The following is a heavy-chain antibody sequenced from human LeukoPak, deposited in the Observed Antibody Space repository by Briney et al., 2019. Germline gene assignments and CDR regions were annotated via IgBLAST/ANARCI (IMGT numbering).Heavy chain of an antibody. CDR1: GGSISSYY. D-gene: IGHD6-13*01. J-gene: IGHJ5*02. CDR3: ARLSSWSSSWYANWFDP. V-gene: IGHV4-59*08. CDR2: IYYSGST. Sequence: NSSETLSLTCTVSGGSISSYYWSWLRQPPGKGLEWLGYIYYSGSTNYNPSLKSRVTISVDTSKNQFSLKLSSVTAAGTAVYYCARLSSWSSSWYANWFDPWGQGTLVTVSS.